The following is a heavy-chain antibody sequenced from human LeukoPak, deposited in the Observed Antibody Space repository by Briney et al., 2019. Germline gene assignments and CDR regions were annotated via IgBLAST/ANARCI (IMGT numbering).Heavy chain of an antibody. CDR1: GFTFDDYA. Sequence: PGGSLRLSCAASGFTFDDYAMSWVRQAPGKGLVWVSRINSDGSSTSYADSVKGRFTISRDNAKNTVYVQMNSLRAEDTAVYYCVRARYPSGFSSGWYGQGMDVWGQGTTVTVSS. CDR3: VRARYPSGFSSGWYGQGMDV. V-gene: IGHV3-74*01. J-gene: IGHJ6*02. D-gene: IGHD6-19*01. CDR2: INSDGSST.